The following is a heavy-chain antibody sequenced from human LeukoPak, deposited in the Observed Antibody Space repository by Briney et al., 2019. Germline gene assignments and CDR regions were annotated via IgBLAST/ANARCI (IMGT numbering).Heavy chain of an antibody. CDR2: ISYDGSNK. D-gene: IGHD1-7*01. J-gene: IGHJ3*02. V-gene: IGHV3-30-3*01. CDR1: GFTFSSYA. Sequence: GGSLRLSCAASGFTFSSYAMHWVRQAPGKGLEWVAVISYDGSNKYYADSVKGRFTISRDNSKNTLYLQMNSLRAEDTAVYYCARTELDDAFDIWGQGTMVTVSS. CDR3: ARTELDDAFDI.